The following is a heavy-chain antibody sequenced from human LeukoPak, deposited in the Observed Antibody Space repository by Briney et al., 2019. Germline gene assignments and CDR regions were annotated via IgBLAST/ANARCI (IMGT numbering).Heavy chain of an antibody. D-gene: IGHD2-21*02. J-gene: IGHJ4*02. CDR3: AKDGDWVFDH. CDR1: GFTFSSYG. CDR2: IRNE. Sequence: GGSLRLSGAASGFTFSSYGMHWVRQVPGKGLEWVAFIRNEYYADSVKGRFFISRDNSKNTLSLQMNSLRVEDTAVYYCAKDGDWVFDHWAQGTLVSVSS. V-gene: IGHV3-30*02.